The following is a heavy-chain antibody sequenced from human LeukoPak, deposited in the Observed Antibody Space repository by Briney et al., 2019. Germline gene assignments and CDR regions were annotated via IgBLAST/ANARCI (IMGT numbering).Heavy chain of an antibody. Sequence: PGGSLXLSCAASGFTFDDYAMHWVRQAPGKGLEWVSGISWNSGSIDYADSVKGRFTISRDNAKNSLYLQMNSLRAEDMALYYCAKARAKWAIQQLALDYWGQGMLVTVSS. CDR2: ISWNSGSI. CDR1: GFTFDDYA. J-gene: IGHJ4*02. CDR3: AKARAKWAIQQLALDY. D-gene: IGHD6-13*01. V-gene: IGHV3-9*03.